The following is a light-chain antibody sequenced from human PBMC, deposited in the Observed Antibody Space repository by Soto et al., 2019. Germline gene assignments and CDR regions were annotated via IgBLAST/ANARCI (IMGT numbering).Light chain of an antibody. CDR2: EVT. J-gene: IGLJ2*01. V-gene: IGLV2-23*02. CDR3: CSYAGSSTL. CDR1: SGDVVTYNL. Sequence: QSALTQPASVSGSPGQSITISCTGTSGDVVTYNLVSWYQHHPGKAPKLMIYEVTKRPSGVSNRFSGSKSGNTASLTISGLQAEDEADYYCCSYAGSSTLFGGGTQLTVL.